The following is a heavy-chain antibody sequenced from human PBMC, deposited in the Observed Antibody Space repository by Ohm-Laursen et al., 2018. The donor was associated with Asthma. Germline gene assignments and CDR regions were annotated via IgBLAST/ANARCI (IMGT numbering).Heavy chain of an antibody. CDR2: ISGSGGTT. CDR1: GFTFSSYS. V-gene: IGHV3-48*01. Sequence: SLRLSCAASGFTFSSYSMNWVRQAPGKGLEWVSSISGSGGTTYYADSVRGRFTISRDNSKNTLYLQMNSLRAEDTAVYYCARETPANGVFDYWGQGTLVPVSS. CDR3: ARETPANGVFDY. D-gene: IGHD2-8*01. J-gene: IGHJ4*02.